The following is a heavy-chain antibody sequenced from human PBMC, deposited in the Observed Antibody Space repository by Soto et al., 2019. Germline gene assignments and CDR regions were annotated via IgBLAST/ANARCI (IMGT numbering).Heavy chain of an antibody. CDR2: ISNDGNNK. V-gene: IGHV3-30-3*01. CDR1: GFTFSSHA. Sequence: GGSLRLSCEASGFTFSSHAMHWVRQAPGKGLEWVTVISNDGNNKYYTDSVKGRFTIFRDNSKNTLYLQMSSLRGEDTAVYYCEPEGTLELHFGFDYWGQGTLVTVSS. CDR3: EPEGTLELHFGFDY. D-gene: IGHD1-7*01. J-gene: IGHJ4*02.